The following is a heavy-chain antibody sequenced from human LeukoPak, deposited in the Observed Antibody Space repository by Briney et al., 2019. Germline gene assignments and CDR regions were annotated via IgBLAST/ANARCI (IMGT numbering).Heavy chain of an antibody. D-gene: IGHD6-25*01. V-gene: IGHV1-69*05. CDR1: GGTFSSYA. CDR3: ARVGYRRAFDI. Sequence: SVKVSCKASGGTFSSYAISWVRQAPGQVLEWMGGIIPIFGTANYAQKFQGRVTITTDESTSTAYMVLSSLRSEDTAVYYCARVGYRRAFDIWGQGTMVTVSS. J-gene: IGHJ3*02. CDR2: IIPIFGTA.